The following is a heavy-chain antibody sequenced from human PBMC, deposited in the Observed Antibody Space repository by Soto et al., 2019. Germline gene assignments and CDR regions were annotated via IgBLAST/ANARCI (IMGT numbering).Heavy chain of an antibody. J-gene: IGHJ5*02. CDR2: IWYDGSNK. V-gene: IGHV3-33*01. CDR1: GFTFSSYG. D-gene: IGHD3-10*01. Sequence: PVGSLRLSCAASGFTFSSYGMHWVRQAPGKGLEWVAVIWYDGSNKYYADSVKGRFTISRDNSKNTLYLQMNSLRAEDTAVYYCARDPLVRGVIIPTTNWFDPWGQGTLVTVSS. CDR3: ARDPLVRGVIIPTTNWFDP.